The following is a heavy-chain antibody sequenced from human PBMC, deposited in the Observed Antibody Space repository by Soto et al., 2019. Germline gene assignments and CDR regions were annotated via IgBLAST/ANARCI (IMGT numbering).Heavy chain of an antibody. J-gene: IGHJ6*02. CDR2: ISAYNGNT. CDR3: ARDGTLSWEQIYYYYGMDV. CDR1: GYTFTSYG. D-gene: IGHD1-26*01. V-gene: IGHV1-18*01. Sequence: ASVKVSCKASGYTFTSYGISWVRQAPGQGLEWMGWISAYNGNTNYAQKLQGRVTMTTDTSTSTAYMELRSLRSDDTAVYYCARDGTLSWEQIYYYYGMDVWGQGTTVTVSS.